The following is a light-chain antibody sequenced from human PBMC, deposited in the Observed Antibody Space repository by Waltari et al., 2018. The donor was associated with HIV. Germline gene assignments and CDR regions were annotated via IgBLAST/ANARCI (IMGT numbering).Light chain of an antibody. J-gene: IGLJ3*02. Sequence: QSVLTQPPSVSGAPGQRVTISCTGSSSNIGAQYAVHWYQHVPGTSPPVLIYGNSDRPSGVPDRFSGSKSGTSASLVITGLQAEDEANYYCQSYDSSLSAWVFGGGTKLTVL. CDR1: SSNIGAQYA. V-gene: IGLV1-40*01. CDR2: GNS. CDR3: QSYDSSLSAWV.